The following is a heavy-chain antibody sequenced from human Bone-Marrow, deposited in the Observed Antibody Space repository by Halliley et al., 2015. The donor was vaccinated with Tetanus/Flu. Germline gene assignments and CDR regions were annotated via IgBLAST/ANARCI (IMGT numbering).Heavy chain of an antibody. D-gene: IGHD3-22*01. V-gene: IGHV5-51*01. CDR1: GYSFTNYW. J-gene: IGHJ6*02. Sequence: QLVQSGAEVRKPGESLKISCKASGYSFTNYWIAWVRQMPGKGLEWMGIMYPGDSDIRYSPPFEGQVTISADKSISTAYLQWGSLKASDSAIYYWARAVGYNSDYYYGMDVWGQGTTVTVSS. CDR3: ARAVGYNSDYYYGMDV. CDR2: MYPGDSDI.